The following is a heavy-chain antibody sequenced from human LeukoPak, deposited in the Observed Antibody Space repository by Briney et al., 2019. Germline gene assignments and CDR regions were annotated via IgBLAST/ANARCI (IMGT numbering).Heavy chain of an antibody. CDR1: GFTFSSYA. J-gene: IGHJ4*02. V-gene: IGHV3-30-3*01. D-gene: IGHD4-23*01. CDR3: ARDLGGNEDY. Sequence: GGSLRLSCAASGFTFSSYAMHWVREAPGKGLEWVAVISYDGSNKYYADSVKGRFTISRDNSKNTLYLQMNSLRAEDTAVYYCARDLGGNEDYWGQGTLVTVSS. CDR2: ISYDGSNK.